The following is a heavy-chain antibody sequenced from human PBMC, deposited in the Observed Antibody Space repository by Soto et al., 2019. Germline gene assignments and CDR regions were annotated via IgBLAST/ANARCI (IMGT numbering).Heavy chain of an antibody. CDR1: GDSVSSNSAA. V-gene: IGHV6-1*01. J-gene: IGHJ6*03. CDR2: TYYRSKWYN. Sequence: QTLSLTCAISGDSVSSNSAAWNWIRQSPSRGLEWLGRTYYRSKWYNDYAVSVKSRITINPDTSKNQFSLQLNSVTPEDTAVYYCARGGIVVVTALLYYYYMDVWGKGTTVTVSS. CDR3: ARGGIVVVTALLYYYYMDV. D-gene: IGHD2-21*02.